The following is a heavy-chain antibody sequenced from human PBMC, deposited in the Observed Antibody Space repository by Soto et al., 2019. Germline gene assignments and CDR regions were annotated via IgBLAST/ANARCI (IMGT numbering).Heavy chain of an antibody. V-gene: IGHV4-59*12. CDR2: VYYSGST. CDR1: SGSISSYY. CDR3: ARDVYNSGFDP. Sequence: PSEILSLTCSVSSGSISSYYWSWIRQPPGKGLEWIGYVYYSGSTNYNLSLKSRVTMSVDTSKNQFSLKLTSVTAADTAVYYCARDVYNSGFDPWGRGTLVTVSS. J-gene: IGHJ5*02. D-gene: IGHD6-19*01.